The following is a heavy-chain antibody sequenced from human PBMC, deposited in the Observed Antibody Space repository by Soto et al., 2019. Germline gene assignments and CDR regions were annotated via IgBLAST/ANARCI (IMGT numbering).Heavy chain of an antibody. CDR2: IYYSGST. J-gene: IGHJ4*02. CDR3: ARLADYYDSSCFRYYFYY. D-gene: IGHD3-22*01. V-gene: IGHV4-31*03. Sequence: QVQLQESGPGLVKPSQTLSLTCTVSGGSISSGGYYWSWIRQHPGTGLEWIGYIYYSGSTYYNPSLNRRITISVDTSKNQFSLKLSSVTAADTAVYYCARLADYYDSSCFRYYFYYWGQGTLVTVS. CDR1: GGSISSGGYY.